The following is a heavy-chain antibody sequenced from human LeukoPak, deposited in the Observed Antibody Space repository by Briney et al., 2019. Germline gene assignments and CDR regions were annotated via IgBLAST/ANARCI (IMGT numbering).Heavy chain of an antibody. CDR1: GFTFSSYA. CDR3: TTIYCSSTSCHSDY. V-gene: IGHV3-15*01. CDR2: IKSKTDGGTT. J-gene: IGHJ4*02. Sequence: GGSLRLSCAASGFTFSSYAMSWVRQAPGKGLEWVGRIKSKTDGGTTDYAAPVKGRFTISRDDSKNTLYLQMNSLKTEDTAVYYCTTIYCSSTSCHSDYWGQGTLVTVSS. D-gene: IGHD2-2*01.